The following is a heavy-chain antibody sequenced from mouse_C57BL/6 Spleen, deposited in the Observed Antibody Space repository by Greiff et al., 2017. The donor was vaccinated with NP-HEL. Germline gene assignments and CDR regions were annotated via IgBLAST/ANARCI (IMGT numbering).Heavy chain of an antibody. V-gene: IGHV1-74*01. CDR3: ARHYYGSSYFDY. Sequence: QVQLQQPGAELVKPGASVKVSCKASGYTFTSYWMHWVKQRPGQGLEWIGRIHPSDSDTNYNEKFKGKATLTADKSSSTAYMELRSLTSEDSAVYFCARHYYGSSYFDYWGQGTTLTVSS. J-gene: IGHJ2*01. CDR1: GYTFTSYW. D-gene: IGHD1-1*01. CDR2: IHPSDSDT.